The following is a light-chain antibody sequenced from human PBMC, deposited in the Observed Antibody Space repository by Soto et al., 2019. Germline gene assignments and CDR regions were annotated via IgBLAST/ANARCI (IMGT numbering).Light chain of an antibody. V-gene: IGLV1-40*01. J-gene: IGLJ1*01. CDR1: SSNIGAGFD. Sequence: QAVVTQPPSVSGAPGQRVTISCTGSSSNIGAGFDVHWYQQLPGTAPKLLIYGTINRPSGVPDRFSGSKSGTSASLAITGLQAEDEADYYCQSYASSLSGHNYVFGTGTKVTVL. CDR3: QSYASSLSGHNYV. CDR2: GTI.